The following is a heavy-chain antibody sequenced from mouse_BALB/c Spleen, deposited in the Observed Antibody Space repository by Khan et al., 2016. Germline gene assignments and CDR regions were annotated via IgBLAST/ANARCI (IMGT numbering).Heavy chain of an antibody. D-gene: IGHD3-1*01. CDR1: GYSITSHYS. CDR2: IHYSGST. V-gene: IGHV3-1*02. Sequence: VQLVESGPDLVKPSQSVSLTCTVTGYSITSHYSWHWIRHFPGNKVEWMGYIHYSGSTDYNPSLKSRNSITRDTAKNQFFLHLNSVTTEDTATYYGAGSSSGYWYYFDYWGQGTTLTVSS. CDR3: AGSSSGYWYYFDY. J-gene: IGHJ2*01.